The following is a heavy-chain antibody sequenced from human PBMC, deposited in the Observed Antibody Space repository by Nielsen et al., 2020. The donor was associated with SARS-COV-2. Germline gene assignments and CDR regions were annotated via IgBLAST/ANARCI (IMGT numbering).Heavy chain of an antibody. CDR2: ISSSGSTI. D-gene: IGHD3-3*01. CDR3: AKDISDFWSGSIMDV. V-gene: IGHV3-48*03. CDR1: GFTFSSYE. J-gene: IGHJ6*02. Sequence: GESLKISCAASGFTFSSYEMNWVRQAPGKGLEWVSYISSSGSTIYYADSVKGRFTISRDNAKNSLYLQMNSLRAEDTALYYCAKDISDFWSGSIMDVWGQGTTVTVSS.